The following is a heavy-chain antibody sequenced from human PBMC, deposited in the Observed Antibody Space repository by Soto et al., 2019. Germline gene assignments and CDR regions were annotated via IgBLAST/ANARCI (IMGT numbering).Heavy chain of an antibody. CDR2: ISGSGGST. CDR1: GFTFSSYA. CDR3: AKAGQLWHYFDY. Sequence: GGSLRLSCAASGFTFSSYAMSWVRQAPGKGLEWVSAISGSGGSTYYADSGKGRFTISRDNSKNTLYLQMNSLRAEDTAVYYCAKAGQLWHYFDYWGQGTLVTVSS. V-gene: IGHV3-23*01. J-gene: IGHJ4*02. D-gene: IGHD5-18*01.